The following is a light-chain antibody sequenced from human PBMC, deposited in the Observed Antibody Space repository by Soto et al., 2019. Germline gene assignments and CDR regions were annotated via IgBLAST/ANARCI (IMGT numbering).Light chain of an antibody. V-gene: IGKV1D-12*01. CDR1: EGVGNW. Sequence: DVQMTQSPSSVSASVGDRVTITCRASEGVGNWLAWYQQKPGKAPKLLIYAASSLLSGVPPRFSGGGSRTDFTLTISNLQPEDYATYYCQQTNTFPPVFGGGTTVETK. CDR3: QQTNTFPPV. CDR2: AAS. J-gene: IGKJ4*01.